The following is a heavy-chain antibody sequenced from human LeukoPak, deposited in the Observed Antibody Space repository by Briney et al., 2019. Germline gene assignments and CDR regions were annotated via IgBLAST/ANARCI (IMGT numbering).Heavy chain of an antibody. V-gene: IGHV3-23*01. CDR3: AKGGNWESSSWYHYYYMDV. J-gene: IGHJ6*03. Sequence: GGSLTLTCAASGFTFSSYAMSWVRQAPGKGLEWVSAISGSGGSTYYADSVKGRFTISRDNSKNTLYLQMNSLRAEDTAVYYCAKGGNWESSSWYHYYYMDVWGKRTTVTVSS. CDR1: GFTFSSYA. D-gene: IGHD6-13*01. CDR2: ISGSGGST.